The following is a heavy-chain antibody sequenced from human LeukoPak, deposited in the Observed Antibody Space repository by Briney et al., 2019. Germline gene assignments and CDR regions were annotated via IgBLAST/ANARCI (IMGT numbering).Heavy chain of an antibody. Sequence: GASVKVSCKASGNTFSNYGVSCVRQAPGQGLEWMGWISAYNGNTNYTQKLQGRVTMTTDAPTSTAYMELRSLRSDDTAVYYCARGARELQADYYHGLDVWGQGTTVTVSS. CDR3: ARGARELQADYYHGLDV. CDR1: GNTFSNYG. J-gene: IGHJ6*02. CDR2: ISAYNGNT. D-gene: IGHD2-15*01. V-gene: IGHV1-18*01.